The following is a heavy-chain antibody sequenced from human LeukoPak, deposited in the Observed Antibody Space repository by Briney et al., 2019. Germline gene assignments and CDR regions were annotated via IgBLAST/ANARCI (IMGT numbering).Heavy chain of an antibody. CDR2: ISAYNGNA. D-gene: IGHD3-22*01. Sequence: GASVKVSCKASGYTFTSYGISWVRQAPGQGLEWMGWISAYNGNANYAQKLQGRVTMTTDTSTSTAYMELRSLRSDDTAVYYCARALLRGYDSSLPLSYWGRGTLVTVSS. J-gene: IGHJ4*02. V-gene: IGHV1-18*01. CDR1: GYTFTSYG. CDR3: ARALLRGYDSSLPLSY.